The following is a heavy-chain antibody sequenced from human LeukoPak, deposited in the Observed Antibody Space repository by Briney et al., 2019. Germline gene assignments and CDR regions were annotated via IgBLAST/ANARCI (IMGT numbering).Heavy chain of an antibody. J-gene: IGHJ3*02. CDR1: GGSISSGSYD. Sequence: SETLSLTCTVSGGSISSGSYDWSWIRQPAGKGLDWIGRVYTSGSTNYNPSLKSRVTISVDTSKNQFSLKLSSVTAADTAVYYCANTIAVAGIDAFDIWGQGTMVTVSS. CDR2: VYTSGST. D-gene: IGHD6-19*01. CDR3: ANTIAVAGIDAFDI. V-gene: IGHV4-61*02.